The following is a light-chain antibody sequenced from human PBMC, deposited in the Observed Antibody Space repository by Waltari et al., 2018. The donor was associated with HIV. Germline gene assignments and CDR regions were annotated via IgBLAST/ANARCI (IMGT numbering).Light chain of an antibody. CDR3: ASWDDRLNGQGV. CDR1: RSNIGSNP. J-gene: IGLJ3*02. V-gene: IGLV1-44*01. CDR2: NDD. Sequence: QSVLTQPPSASGIPGQRVTIPCSGTRSNIGSNPVNWYQKLPGTAPKLLIYNDDQRPSGVPERFSGSRSGTSAALAINGLQSEDEADYYCASWDDRLNGQGVFGGGTTLTVL.